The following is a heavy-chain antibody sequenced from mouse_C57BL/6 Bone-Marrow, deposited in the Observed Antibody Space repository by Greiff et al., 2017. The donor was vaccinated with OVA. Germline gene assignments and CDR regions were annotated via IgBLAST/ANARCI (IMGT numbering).Heavy chain of an antibody. J-gene: IGHJ3*01. V-gene: IGHV5-15*01. Sequence: EVHLVASGGGLVQPGGSLKLSCAASGFTFSDYGMAWVRQAPRKGPEWVAFISNLAYSIYYADTVTGRFTISRENAKNTLYLEMSSLRSEDTAMYYCARHGYYPFAYWGQGTLVTVSA. CDR2: ISNLAYSI. CDR1: GFTFSDYG. D-gene: IGHD2-3*01. CDR3: ARHGYYPFAY.